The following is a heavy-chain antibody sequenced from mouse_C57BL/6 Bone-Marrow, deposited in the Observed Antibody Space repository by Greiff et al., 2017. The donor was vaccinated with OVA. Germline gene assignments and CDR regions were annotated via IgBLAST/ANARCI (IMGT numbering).Heavy chain of an antibody. CDR3: AIGGWLRPYSMDY. CDR1: GYTFTSYW. J-gene: IGHJ4*01. D-gene: IGHD2-2*01. V-gene: IGHV1-74*01. CDR2: ITPSDSDT. Sequence: VQLQQPGAELVKPGASVKVSCKASGYTFTSYWMHWVKQRPGQGLEWIGWITPSDSDTTSNQKFKGKATLTVDTSTSTAYLQLSSLTSEDSAVYDCAIGGWLRPYSMDYWGQGTSVTVSS.